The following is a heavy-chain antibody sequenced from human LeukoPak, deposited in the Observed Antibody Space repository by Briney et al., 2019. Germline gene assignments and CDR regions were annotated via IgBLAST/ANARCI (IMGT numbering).Heavy chain of an antibody. D-gene: IGHD3-9*01. V-gene: IGHV3-23*01. CDR1: GFTFSDYY. CDR3: AKDLRYFDWLCLDY. Sequence: GGSLRLSCAASGFTFSDYYMSWIRQAPGKGLEWVSAISGSGGSTCYADSVKGRFTISRDNSKNTLYLQMNSLRAEDTAVYYCAKDLRYFDWLCLDYWGQGTLVTVSS. CDR2: ISGSGGST. J-gene: IGHJ4*02.